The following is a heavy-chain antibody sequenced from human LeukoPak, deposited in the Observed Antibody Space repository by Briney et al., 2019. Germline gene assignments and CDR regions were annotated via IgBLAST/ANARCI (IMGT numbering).Heavy chain of an antibody. V-gene: IGHV3-9*02. J-gene: IGHJ4*02. D-gene: IGHD2-15*01. CDR1: GFTSADYA. CDR2: IYWNSGRT. Sequence: GRSLRLSCAASGFTSADYAMHWVRQTPGKGLEWVSGIYWNSGRTGYADSVKGRFTISRDNAKNSLYLQMNSLRVGDTAIYYCAREEYQVLLDWGQGILVTVAS. CDR3: AREEYQVLLD.